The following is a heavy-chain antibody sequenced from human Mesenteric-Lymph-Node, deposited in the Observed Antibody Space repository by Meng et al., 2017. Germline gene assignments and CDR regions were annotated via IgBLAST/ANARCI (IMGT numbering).Heavy chain of an antibody. CDR1: GLTFRDNY. Sequence: VAPGCGLFQTGGSLSLFCVVSGLTFRDNYTGSIRQARGEWRELVSYNSMSGSTIYYADSVKCRFTISRDNAKNSLYLQMNSLRAEDTTVYYCAKGSGDKDYWGQGTLVTVSS. J-gene: IGHJ4*02. CDR3: AKGSGDKDY. CDR2: NSMSGSTI. V-gene: IGHV3-11*01. D-gene: IGHD7-27*01.